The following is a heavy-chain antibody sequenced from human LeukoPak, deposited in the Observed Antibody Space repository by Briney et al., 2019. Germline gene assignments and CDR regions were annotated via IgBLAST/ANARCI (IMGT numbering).Heavy chain of an antibody. CDR3: ARAHYDFWSGSYFDY. Sequence: GGSLRLSCAASGFTFSSYWMHWVRQAPGKGLVWVSRINSDGSSTSYADSVKGRFTISRDNAKNTLYLQMNSLRAEDTAVYYCARAHYDFWSGSYFDYWGQGTLVTASS. CDR2: INSDGSST. CDR1: GFTFSSYW. D-gene: IGHD3-3*01. J-gene: IGHJ4*02. V-gene: IGHV3-74*01.